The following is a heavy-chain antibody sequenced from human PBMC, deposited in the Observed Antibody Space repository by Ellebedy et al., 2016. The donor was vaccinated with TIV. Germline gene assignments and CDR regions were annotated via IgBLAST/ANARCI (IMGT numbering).Heavy chain of an antibody. J-gene: IGHJ6*02. CDR3: ARGLRYFDWPEYYGMDV. CDR1: GYTFTGYY. CDR2: INPNSGGT. D-gene: IGHD3-9*01. V-gene: IGHV1-2*02. Sequence: AASVKVSCKASGYTFTGYYMHWVRQAPGQGLEWMGWINPNSGGTNYAQKFQGRVTMTRDTSISTAYMELSRLRSDDTAVYYCARGLRYFDWPEYYGMDVWGQGTTVTVSS.